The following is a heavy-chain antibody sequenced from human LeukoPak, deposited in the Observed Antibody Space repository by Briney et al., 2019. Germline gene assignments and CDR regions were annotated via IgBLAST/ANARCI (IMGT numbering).Heavy chain of an antibody. Sequence: GGSLRLSCAASGFTFSSYGMHWVRQAPGKGLEWVAVIWYDGSNKYYADSVKGRFSISRDNSKNTLYLQMNSLRAEDTAVYYCARDRVLLWFGELLWGRTDGMDVWGQGTTVTVSS. D-gene: IGHD3-10*01. J-gene: IGHJ6*02. V-gene: IGHV3-33*01. CDR3: ARDRVLLWFGELLWGRTDGMDV. CDR1: GFTFSSYG. CDR2: IWYDGSNK.